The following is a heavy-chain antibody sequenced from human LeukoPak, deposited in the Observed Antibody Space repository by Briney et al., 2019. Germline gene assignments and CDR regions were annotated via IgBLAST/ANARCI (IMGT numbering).Heavy chain of an antibody. CDR2: INPNSGDT. CDR1: GFTSTGYY. CDR3: AREGAQLELLSNWFVP. Sequence: AASVKVSCKPSGFTSTGYYMHWVRPALGQGREWMGWINPNSGDTNYAQNSQGRVTMTRDTSISTAYMELSRLRSDDTAVYYCAREGAQLELLSNWFVPWGQGTLVTVSS. D-gene: IGHD1-7*01. J-gene: IGHJ5*02. V-gene: IGHV1-2*02.